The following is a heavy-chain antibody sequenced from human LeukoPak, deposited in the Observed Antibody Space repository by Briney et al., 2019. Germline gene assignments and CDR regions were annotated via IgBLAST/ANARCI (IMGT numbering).Heavy chain of an antibody. D-gene: IGHD4-17*01. CDR2: IYSGGNT. V-gene: IGHV3-53*01. Sequence: GGSLRLSCAASGFTVGSIYMNWVRQAPGKGLEWVSVIYSGGNTYYADSVKGRFTISRDNSKNTVYLQMNSLRAEDTAAYCAAYGQDAFDIWGQGTMVTVSS. J-gene: IGHJ3*02. CDR3: AYGQDAFDI. CDR1: GFTVGSIY.